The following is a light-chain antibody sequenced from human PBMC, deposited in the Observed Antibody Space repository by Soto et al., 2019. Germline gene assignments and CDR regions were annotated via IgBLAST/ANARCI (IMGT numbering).Light chain of an antibody. V-gene: IGKV3-20*01. CDR2: GAS. Sequence: EIVLTQSPGTLSLSPGERATLSCRASQSVTTTYLAWYQHNPGQAPRLLIYGASRTATGIPERFSGGGSGTDFTLTISRLEPEDVAVYYCQQYGSSPFTFGGGTKVEIK. CDR3: QQYGSSPFT. J-gene: IGKJ4*01. CDR1: QSVTTTY.